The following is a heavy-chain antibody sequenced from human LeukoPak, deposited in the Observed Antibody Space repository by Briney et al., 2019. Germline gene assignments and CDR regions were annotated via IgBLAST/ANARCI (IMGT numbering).Heavy chain of an antibody. J-gene: IGHJ5*02. V-gene: IGHV1-18*01. D-gene: IGHD2-2*01. CDR3: ARDPGLGYCSSTSCPRGNWFDP. CDR1: GYTFTSYG. CDR2: ISAYNGNT. Sequence: ASVKVSCKASGYTFTSYGISWVRQAPGQGLEWMGWISAYNGNTNYARKLQGRVTMTTDTSTSTAYMELRSLRSDDTAVYYCARDPGLGYCSSTSCPRGNWFDPWGQGTLVTVSS.